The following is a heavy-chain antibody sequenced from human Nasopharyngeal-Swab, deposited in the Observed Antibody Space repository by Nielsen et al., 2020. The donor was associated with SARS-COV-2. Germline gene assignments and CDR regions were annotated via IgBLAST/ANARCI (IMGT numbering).Heavy chain of an antibody. D-gene: IGHD3-3*01. J-gene: IGHJ4*02. V-gene: IGHV4-59*01. CDR2: IYDSGNT. CDR3: ARAQDFWSPFDY. CDR1: GNSIRNYS. Sequence: SETLSLTYTVSGNSIRNYSWNWIRQPPGKGLEWIGYIYDSGNTNYNSSLKSRVTISVDTSKNQFSLKLSSVTAADTAVYYCARAQDFWSPFDYWGQGALVTVSS.